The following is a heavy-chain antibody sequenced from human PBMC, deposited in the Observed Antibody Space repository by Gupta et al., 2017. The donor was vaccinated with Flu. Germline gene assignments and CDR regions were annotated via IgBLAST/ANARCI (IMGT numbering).Heavy chain of an antibody. J-gene: IGHJ6*02. CDR2: IKQDGSEK. Sequence: GLEWVANIKQDGSEKYYVDSVKGRFTISRDNAKNSLYLQMNSLRAEDTAVYYCARISSSWAASYYYYYGMDVWGQGTTVTVSS. D-gene: IGHD6-13*01. V-gene: IGHV3-7*01. CDR3: ARISSSWAASYYYYYGMDV.